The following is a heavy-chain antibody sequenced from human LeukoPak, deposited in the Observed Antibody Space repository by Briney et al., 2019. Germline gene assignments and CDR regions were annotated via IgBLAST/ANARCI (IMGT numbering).Heavy chain of an antibody. CDR2: IYYSGST. Sequence: SETLSLTCTVSGDSISTYYWSWIRQPPGKGLEWIGYIYYSGSTNYNPSLKSRVTISVDTSKNQFSLKLSSVTAADTAVYYCARAKVGYYYYMDVWGQGTTVTVSS. V-gene: IGHV4-59*01. J-gene: IGHJ6*03. CDR3: ARAKVGYYYYMDV. CDR1: GDSISTYY.